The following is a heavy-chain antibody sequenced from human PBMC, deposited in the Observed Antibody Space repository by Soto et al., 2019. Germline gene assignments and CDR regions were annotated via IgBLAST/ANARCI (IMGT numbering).Heavy chain of an antibody. CDR1: GGTFSSYA. J-gene: IGHJ4*02. V-gene: IGHV1-69*13. Sequence: GPPVKVSCKASGGTFSSYAISWVRQAPGQGLEWMGGIIPIFGTANYAQKFQGRVTITADESTSTAYMELSSLRSEDTAVYYCAREIHSSGWYEKENWGQGTLVTVSS. CDR2: IIPIFGTA. CDR3: AREIHSSGWYEKEN. D-gene: IGHD6-19*01.